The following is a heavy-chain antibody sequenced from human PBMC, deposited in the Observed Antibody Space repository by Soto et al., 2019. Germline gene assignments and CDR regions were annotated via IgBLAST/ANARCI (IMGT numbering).Heavy chain of an antibody. J-gene: IGHJ4*02. Sequence: PGGSLRLSCAASGFTFSSYSMNWVRQAPGKGLEWVSSISSSSSYIYYADSVKGRFTISRDNAKNSLYLQMNSLRAEDTAVYYCVRGSKGPSGFIAAAGSYYFDYWGQGTLVTVSS. CDR1: GFTFSSYS. CDR2: ISSSSSYI. CDR3: VRGSKGPSGFIAAAGSYYFDY. V-gene: IGHV3-21*01. D-gene: IGHD6-13*01.